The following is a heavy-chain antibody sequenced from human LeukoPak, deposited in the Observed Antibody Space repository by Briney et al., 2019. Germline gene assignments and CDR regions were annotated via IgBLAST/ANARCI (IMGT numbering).Heavy chain of an antibody. J-gene: IGHJ4*02. CDR2: IYYSGST. CDR1: GGSISSYY. Sequence: SETLSLTCTVSGGSISSYYWSWIRQPPGKGLEWIGYIYYSGSTNYNPSLKSRVTISVDTSKNQFSLKLSSVTAADTAVHYCAGTLRSHDYWGQGTLVTVSS. CDR3: AGTLRSHDY. V-gene: IGHV4-59*08. D-gene: IGHD4-17*01.